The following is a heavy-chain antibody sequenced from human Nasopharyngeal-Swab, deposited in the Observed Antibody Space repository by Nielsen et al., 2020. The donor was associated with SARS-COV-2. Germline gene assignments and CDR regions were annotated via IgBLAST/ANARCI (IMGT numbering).Heavy chain of an antibody. V-gene: IGHV1-69*06. D-gene: IGHD2-2*03. Sequence: SVTASCKASGCTFRSYAISWVRPAPGQGLEWMGGIIPIFGTANYAQKVQGRVTITADKSTGKSYMELSSLRSEDTAVYYFAKDPGYCSNASCQKLGYYYGMDVWGQGTTVTVSS. CDR3: AKDPGYCSNASCQKLGYYYGMDV. J-gene: IGHJ6*02. CDR1: GCTFRSYA. CDR2: IIPIFGTA.